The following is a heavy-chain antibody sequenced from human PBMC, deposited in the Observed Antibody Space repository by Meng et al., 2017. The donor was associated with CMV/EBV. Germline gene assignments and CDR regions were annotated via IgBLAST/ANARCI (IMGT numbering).Heavy chain of an antibody. J-gene: IGHJ4*02. CDR1: GGSFSGYY. CDR3: AFSQVVPAAKYYFDY. D-gene: IGHD2-2*01. CDR2: INHSGST. Sequence: SETLSLTCAVYGGSFSGYYWSWIRQPPGKGLEWIGEINHSGSTNYNPSLKSRVTISVDTSKNQFSPKLSSVTAADTAVYYCAFSQVVPAAKYYFDYWGQGTLVTVSS. V-gene: IGHV4-34*01.